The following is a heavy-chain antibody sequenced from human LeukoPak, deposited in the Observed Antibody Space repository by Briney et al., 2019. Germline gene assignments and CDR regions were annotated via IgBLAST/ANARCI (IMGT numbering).Heavy chain of an antibody. CDR2: ISSSGSTI. V-gene: IGHV3-23*01. CDR1: GFTFSSYG. J-gene: IGHJ4*02. D-gene: IGHD4/OR15-4a*01. CDR3: ARRAGAYSHPYDY. Sequence: GGTLRLSCAASGFTFSSYGMSWVRQAPGKGLEWVSAISSSGSTIYYADSVKGRFTISRDNSKNTLYLQMNSLRAEDTAVYYCARRAGAYSHPYDYWGQGTLVTVSS.